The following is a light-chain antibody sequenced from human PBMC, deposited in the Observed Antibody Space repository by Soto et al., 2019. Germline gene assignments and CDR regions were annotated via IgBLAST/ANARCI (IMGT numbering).Light chain of an antibody. CDR2: EVN. CDR1: SSDVINYNY. J-gene: IGLJ2*01. Sequence: QSVLTQPASVSGSPGQSITISCSGSSSDVINYNYVSWYQQHPGQAPKLIIFEVNNRPSGISNRFTGSKSGNTASLTISGLQVEDEALYFCSSYTSASALGIFGGGTKLTVL. V-gene: IGLV2-14*01. CDR3: SSYTSASALGI.